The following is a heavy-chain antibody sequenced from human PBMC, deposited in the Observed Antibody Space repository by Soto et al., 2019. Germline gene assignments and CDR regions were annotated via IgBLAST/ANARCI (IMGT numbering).Heavy chain of an antibody. V-gene: IGHV3-23*01. CDR3: AKGGVGRNAEYFQH. D-gene: IGHD2-8*02. Sequence: GGSLRLSCAASGFTFSSYAMSWVRQAPGKGLEWVSAISGSGGSTYYADSVKGRLTISRDNSKSMLYLQMNSLRAEDTAVYYCAKGGVGRNAEYFQHWGQGTLVTVSS. J-gene: IGHJ1*01. CDR1: GFTFSSYA. CDR2: ISGSGGST.